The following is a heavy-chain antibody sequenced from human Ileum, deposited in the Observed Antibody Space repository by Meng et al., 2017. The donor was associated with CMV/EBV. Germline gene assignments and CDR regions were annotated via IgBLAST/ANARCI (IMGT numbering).Heavy chain of an antibody. J-gene: IGHJ4*02. CDR2: VSHGGVT. Sequence: QAQPQRAGVRRSKPSDTLSRPCAVEGGSFSGYYWGWLRQPPGKGLEWIAEVSHGGVTNYNTSLRSRMTTSTETSKNQFSLHLSSVTDADTAVYYCAREPPFVPADSWGQGTLVTVSS. CDR1: GGSFSGYY. V-gene: IGHV4-34*02. CDR3: AREPPFVPADS. D-gene: IGHD2-21*01.